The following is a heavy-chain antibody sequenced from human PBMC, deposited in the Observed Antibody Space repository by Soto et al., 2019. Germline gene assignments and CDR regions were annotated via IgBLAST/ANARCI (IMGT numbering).Heavy chain of an antibody. CDR3: ARGITMVRGVMPYYYYGMDV. J-gene: IGHJ6*02. V-gene: IGHV4-59*01. D-gene: IGHD3-10*01. Sequence: SETLSLTCTVSGGSISSYYWSWIRQPPGKGLEWIGYIYYSGSTNYNPSLKSRVTISVDTSKNQFSLKLSSVTAADTAVYYCARGITMVRGVMPYYYYGMDVRGQGTTVTVSS. CDR2: IYYSGST. CDR1: GGSISSYY.